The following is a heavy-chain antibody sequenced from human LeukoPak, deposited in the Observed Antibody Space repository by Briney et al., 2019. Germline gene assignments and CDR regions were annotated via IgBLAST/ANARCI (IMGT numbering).Heavy chain of an antibody. D-gene: IGHD6-19*01. J-gene: IGHJ4*02. CDR1: GGTFSSYA. CDR3: ARDESGAGKGRVDY. CDR2: IIPILGIT. Sequence: GASVKVSCKASGGTFSSYAISWVRQAPGQGLEWMGRIIPILGITDYAQKFQGRVTITADKSTSTTYMELSSLRSEDTAVYYCARDESGAGKGRVDYWGQGTLVTVSS. V-gene: IGHV1-69*04.